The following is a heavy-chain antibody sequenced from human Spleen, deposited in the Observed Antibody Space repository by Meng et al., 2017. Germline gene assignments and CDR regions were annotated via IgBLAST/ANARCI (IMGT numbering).Heavy chain of an antibody. J-gene: IGHJ5*02. CDR2: SDHFGNT. Sequence: VQLQQWGAGLLKPSETLSITCAFIGGSLSGYYCNWFRHAPGTGLEWIGGSDHFGNTIYTPTLKVRLTISVDTSKNQISLRLSSVTAANTTVYYCVYFWSGYFTSGQGTLVTVSS. V-gene: IGHV4-34*01. CDR3: VYFWSGYFT. CDR1: GGSLSGYY. D-gene: IGHD3-3*01.